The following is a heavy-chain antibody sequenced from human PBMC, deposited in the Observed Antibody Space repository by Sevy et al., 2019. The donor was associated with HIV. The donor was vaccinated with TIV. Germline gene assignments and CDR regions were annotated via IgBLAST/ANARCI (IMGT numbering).Heavy chain of an antibody. CDR2: ISYDGSNK. J-gene: IGHJ4*02. D-gene: IGHD5-18*01. Sequence: GGSLRLSCAASGFTFSSYAMHWVRQAPGKGLEWVAVISYDGSNKYYADSVKGRFTISRDNSKNTLYLQMNSLRAKDTAVYYCARERTAMVISPFDYWGQGTLVTVSS. CDR3: ARERTAMVISPFDY. V-gene: IGHV3-30-3*01. CDR1: GFTFSSYA.